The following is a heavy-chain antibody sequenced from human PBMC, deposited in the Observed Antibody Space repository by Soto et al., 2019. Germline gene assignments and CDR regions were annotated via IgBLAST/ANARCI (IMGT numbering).Heavy chain of an antibody. Sequence: PSETLSLTCAVSGDSISSGGYSWSWIRQLPGKGLEWIGYIYHSGSTYYNPSLKSRVTISVDRSKNQFYLKLSSVTAADTAVYYCALAAAGTGLFDYWGQGTLVTVSS. V-gene: IGHV4-30-2*02. D-gene: IGHD6-13*01. CDR2: IYHSGST. J-gene: IGHJ4*02. CDR3: ALAAAGTGLFDY. CDR1: GDSISSGGYS.